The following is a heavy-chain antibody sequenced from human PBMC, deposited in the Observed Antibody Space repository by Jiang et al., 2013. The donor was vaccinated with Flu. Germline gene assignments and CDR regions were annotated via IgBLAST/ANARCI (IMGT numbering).Heavy chain of an antibody. J-gene: IGHJ5*01. D-gene: IGHD2-15*01. CDR2: IVVGSGNT. CDR3: AAEGGCSGDSCYTWLGFDP. V-gene: IGHV1-58*01. Sequence: GTSVKVSCKAXGFTFSSSAVQWVRQARGQRLEWIGWIVVGSGNTNYAQKFQERLTITRDMSTSTAYMELSSLRSEDTAVYYCAAEGGCSGDSCYTWLGFDPWGPGTLVTVSS. CDR1: GFTFSSSA.